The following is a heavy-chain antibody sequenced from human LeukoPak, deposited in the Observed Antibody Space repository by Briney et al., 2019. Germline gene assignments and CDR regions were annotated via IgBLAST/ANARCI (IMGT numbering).Heavy chain of an antibody. J-gene: IGHJ4*02. Sequence: GGSLRLSCAASGFTFSSYAMHWVRQAPGKGLEWVAVISYDGSNKYYADSVKGRFTISRDNSKNTLYLQMNSLRAEDTAVYYCASSSGYCSGGSSYSIDYWGQGTLVTVSS. CDR1: GFTFSSYA. CDR2: ISYDGSNK. V-gene: IGHV3-30*04. CDR3: ASSSGYCSGGSSYSIDY. D-gene: IGHD2-15*01.